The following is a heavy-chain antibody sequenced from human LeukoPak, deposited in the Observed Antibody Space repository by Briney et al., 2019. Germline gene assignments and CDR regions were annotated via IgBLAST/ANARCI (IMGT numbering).Heavy chain of an antibody. Sequence: SETLSLTCTVSGYSISSGYYWGWIRQPPGKGLEWIGIIYNRGSTDYNPSLKSRVTISVDTSKNQFSLKLSSVTAADTAVYYCARDLMGIAYRGAFYYWGQGTLVTVSS. CDR2: IYNRGST. CDR1: GYSISSGYY. V-gene: IGHV4-38-2*02. D-gene: IGHD6-13*01. J-gene: IGHJ4*02. CDR3: ARDLMGIAYRGAFYY.